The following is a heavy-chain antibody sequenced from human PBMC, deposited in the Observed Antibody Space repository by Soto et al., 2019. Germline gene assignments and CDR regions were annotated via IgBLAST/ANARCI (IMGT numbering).Heavy chain of an antibody. Sequence: GGSLRLSCAASGFTFSDYWMHWVRQAPGKGLVWVSRTNNDGTTTNYADSVKGRFTISRDNAKNTLFLQMSSLRAEDTAVYYCVRDSEGGRLAWGQGTLVTVSS. D-gene: IGHD3-10*01. CDR2: TNNDGTTT. CDR3: VRDSEGGRLA. J-gene: IGHJ4*02. V-gene: IGHV3-74*01. CDR1: GFTFSDYW.